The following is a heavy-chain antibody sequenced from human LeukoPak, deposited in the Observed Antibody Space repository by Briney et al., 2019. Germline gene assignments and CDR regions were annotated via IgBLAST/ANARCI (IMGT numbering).Heavy chain of an antibody. CDR2: INSDGTTT. Sequence: GGSLRLSCAASGFTFSSYWMHWVRQAPGKGLLWVSRINSDGTTTTYADSVKGRFTISRDNAKNTLYLQMSSLRADDTAVYYCARSQATYHDYWGQGTLVSVSS. J-gene: IGHJ4*02. V-gene: IGHV3-74*01. CDR1: GFTFSSYW. CDR3: ARSQATYHDY.